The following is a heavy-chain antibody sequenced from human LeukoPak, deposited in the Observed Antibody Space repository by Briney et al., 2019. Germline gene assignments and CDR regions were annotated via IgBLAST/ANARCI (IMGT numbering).Heavy chain of an antibody. J-gene: IGHJ5*02. V-gene: IGHV4-59*08. CDR3: ARHSGTTVTFWFDP. CDR2: IYYSGST. D-gene: IGHD4-17*01. CDR1: GGSISSYY. Sequence: KPSETLSLTCTVSGGSISSYYWSWTRQPPGKGLEWIGYIYYSGSTNYNPSLKSRVTISVDTSKNQFSLKLSSVTAADTAVYYCARHSGTTVTFWFDPWGQGTLVTVSS.